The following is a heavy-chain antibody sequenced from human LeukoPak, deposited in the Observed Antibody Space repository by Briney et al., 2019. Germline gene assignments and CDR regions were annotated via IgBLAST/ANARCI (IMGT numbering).Heavy chain of an antibody. CDR1: GFTFSTYA. CDR2: ITGSGGAT. D-gene: IGHD6-13*01. J-gene: IGHJ4*02. Sequence: PGGSLRLSCAASGFTFSTYAVNWVRQAPGKGLEWVSAITGSGGATYYADSVKGRFTISRDNSKNTLYLQMSSLRAEDTAVYYCARDLRSSGYSSSWYLGYWGQGTLVTVSS. CDR3: ARDLRSSGYSSSWYLGY. V-gene: IGHV3-23*01.